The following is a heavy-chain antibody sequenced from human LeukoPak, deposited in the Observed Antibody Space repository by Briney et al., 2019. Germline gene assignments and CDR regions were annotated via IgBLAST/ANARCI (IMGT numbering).Heavy chain of an antibody. J-gene: IGHJ6*03. CDR3: ARTLDVDTAMGDYHYMDV. CDR1: GGSISSYY. Sequence: SETLSLTCTVSGGSISSYYWSWIRQPAGKGLEWIGRIYTSGSTNYNPSLKSRVTILVDKSKNQFSLKLSSVTAADTAVYYCARTLDVDTAMGDYHYMDVWGKGTTVTVSS. D-gene: IGHD5-18*01. CDR2: IYTSGST. V-gene: IGHV4-4*07.